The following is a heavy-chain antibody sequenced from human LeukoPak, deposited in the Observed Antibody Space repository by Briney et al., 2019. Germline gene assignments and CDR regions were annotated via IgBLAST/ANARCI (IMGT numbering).Heavy chain of an antibody. D-gene: IGHD5-24*01. CDR3: VRHISTNTGYFDS. CDR1: GGSINSHSYY. J-gene: IGHJ4*02. CDR2: VYYDGTS. V-gene: IGHV4-39*01. Sequence: SETLSLTCTVSGGSINSHSYYWGWIRQPPGKGLEWIGSVYYDGTSYSNPSLASRAAVFVDTSRDEFSLDLSFVTAADTAVYYCVRHISTNTGYFDSCGQGTLVSVSS.